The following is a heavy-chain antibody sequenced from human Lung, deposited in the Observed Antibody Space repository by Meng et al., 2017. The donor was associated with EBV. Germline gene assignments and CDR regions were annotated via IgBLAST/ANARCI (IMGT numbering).Heavy chain of an antibody. CDR2: IPSDGSHNK. CDR1: GFIFSNYG. Sequence: QGHLGESGGGVVQLGRSLRLSCAASGFIFSNYGFHWVRQAPGKGPEWVAIIPSDGSHNKYYADSVKGRFTISRDNSKNTLYLQMNSLRTDDTAVYYCAKDLSGRFDPWGQGTLVTVSS. CDR3: AKDLSGRFDP. J-gene: IGHJ5*02. D-gene: IGHD1-14*01. V-gene: IGHV3-30*18.